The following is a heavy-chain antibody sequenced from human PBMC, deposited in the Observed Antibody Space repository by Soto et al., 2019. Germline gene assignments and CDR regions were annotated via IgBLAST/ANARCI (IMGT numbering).Heavy chain of an antibody. CDR1: GYTFTSYY. Sequence: GASVKVSCMASGYTFTSYYMRWVRQAPGQGLEWMGIINPSGGSTSYAQKFQGRVTMTRDTSTSTVYMELSSLRSEDTAVYYCAREGEYSSSPDLNWFDPWGQGTLVTVSS. V-gene: IGHV1-46*03. D-gene: IGHD6-6*01. J-gene: IGHJ5*02. CDR3: AREGEYSSSPDLNWFDP. CDR2: INPSGGST.